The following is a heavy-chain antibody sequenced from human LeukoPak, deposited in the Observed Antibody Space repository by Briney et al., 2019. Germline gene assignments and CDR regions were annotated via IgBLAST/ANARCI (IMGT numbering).Heavy chain of an antibody. V-gene: IGHV3-23*01. D-gene: IGHD3-22*01. CDR3: AKNLEVVVARSPFDY. Sequence: QTGGSLRLSCAASGFTFSSYAMSWVRQAPGKGLEWVSAISGSGGSTYYADSVKGRFTISRDNSKNTLYLQMNSLRAEDTAVYYCAKNLEVVVARSPFDYWGQGTLVTVSS. J-gene: IGHJ4*02. CDR2: ISGSGGST. CDR1: GFTFSSYA.